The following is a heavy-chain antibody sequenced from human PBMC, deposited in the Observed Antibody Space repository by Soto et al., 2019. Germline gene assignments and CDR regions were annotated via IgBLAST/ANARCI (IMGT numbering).Heavy chain of an antibody. CDR3: AKKSGYDLYYYYMDV. CDR2: ISGSGGST. V-gene: IGHV3-23*01. CDR1: GFTFSSYA. Sequence: GGSLRLSCAASGFTFSSYAMSWVRQAPGKGLEWVSAISGSGGSTYYADSVKGRFTISRDNSKNTLYLQMNSLRAEDTAVYYCAKKSGYDLYYYYMDVWGKGTTVTVSS. D-gene: IGHD5-12*01. J-gene: IGHJ6*03.